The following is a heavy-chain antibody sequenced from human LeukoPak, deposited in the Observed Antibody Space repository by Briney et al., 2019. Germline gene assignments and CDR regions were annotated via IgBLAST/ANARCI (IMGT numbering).Heavy chain of an antibody. Sequence: SETLSLTCTVSGGSISSYYWSWIRQPPGKGLEWIGYIYTSGSTNYNPSLKSRVTISVDTSKKQFSLKLSSVTAADTAVYYCARLTYYYGSGSLYYFDYWGQGTLVTVSS. V-gene: IGHV4-4*09. CDR1: GGSISSYY. CDR2: IYTSGST. J-gene: IGHJ4*02. D-gene: IGHD3-10*01. CDR3: ARLTYYYGSGSLYYFDY.